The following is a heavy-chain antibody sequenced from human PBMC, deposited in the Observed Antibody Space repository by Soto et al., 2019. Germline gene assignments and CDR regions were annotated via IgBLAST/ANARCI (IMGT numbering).Heavy chain of an antibody. CDR3: ARFVGAVAGFFDY. V-gene: IGHV4-59*01. J-gene: IGHJ4*02. Sequence: SETLSLTCTVSGGSISSYYWSWIRQPPGKGLEWIGYIYYSGSTNYNPSLKSQVTISVDTSKNQFSLKLSSVTAADTAVYYCARFVGAVAGFFDYWGQGTLVTVSS. CDR2: IYYSGST. D-gene: IGHD6-19*01. CDR1: GGSISSYY.